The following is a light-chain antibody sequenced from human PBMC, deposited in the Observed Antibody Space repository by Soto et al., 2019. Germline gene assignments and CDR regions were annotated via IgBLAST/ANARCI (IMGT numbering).Light chain of an antibody. CDR3: QQRWSWPLT. Sequence: EIVLTQSPGTLSLSPGERATLSCRASQSVNSQLAWYQQKPGQAPRLLIYDASNRATGIPARFSGGETGTDFTLTISSLEPEDSAVYYCQQRWSWPLTFGGGTKVDIK. CDR1: QSVNSQ. V-gene: IGKV3-11*01. CDR2: DAS. J-gene: IGKJ4*01.